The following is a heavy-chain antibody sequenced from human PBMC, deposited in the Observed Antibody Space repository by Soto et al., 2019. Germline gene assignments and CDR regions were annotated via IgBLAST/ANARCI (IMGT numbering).Heavy chain of an antibody. CDR1: GGSISSGDYY. J-gene: IGHJ4*02. V-gene: IGHV4-30-4*01. Sequence: QVQLQESGPGLVKPSQTLSLTCTVSGGSISSGDYYWSWIRQPPGKGLEWIGFIYYSGSTYYNPSLMSRVTMSVDTSKNQFSLKLSSVTAADTAVYYCARWWFGEFFDYWGQGTLVTVSS. CDR3: ARWWFGEFFDY. CDR2: IYYSGST. D-gene: IGHD3-10*01.